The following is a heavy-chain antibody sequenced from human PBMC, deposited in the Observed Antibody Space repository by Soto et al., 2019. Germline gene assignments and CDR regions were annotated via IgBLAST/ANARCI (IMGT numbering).Heavy chain of an antibody. CDR1: GFTFSNYA. Sequence: QMQLVESGGGVVQPGTSLRLSCAASGFTFSNYAMHWVRQAPGKGLEWVTIIWYDGSDKNYGDSVKGRFTISRDNSKNRMYLQMNSLRVEDTAVYYCARDSGGDYHNYCMDVWGKETTVTVSS. D-gene: IGHD4-17*01. V-gene: IGHV3-33*01. CDR2: IWYDGSDK. J-gene: IGHJ6*03. CDR3: ARDSGGDYHNYCMDV.